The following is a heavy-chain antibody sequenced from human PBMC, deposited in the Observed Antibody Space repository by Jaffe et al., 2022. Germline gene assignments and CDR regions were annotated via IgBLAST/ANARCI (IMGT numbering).Heavy chain of an antibody. CDR1: GFTFSSYA. CDR2: ISGSGGST. V-gene: IGHV3-23*01. Sequence: EVQLLESGGGLVQPGGSLRLSCAASGFTFSSYAMSWVRQAPGKGLEWVSAISGSGGSTYYADSVKGRFTISRDNSKNTLYLQMNSLRAEDTAVYYCAKGGPYGDYGPGAFDIWGQGTMVTVSS. CDR3: AKGGPYGDYGPGAFDI. D-gene: IGHD4-17*01. J-gene: IGHJ3*02.